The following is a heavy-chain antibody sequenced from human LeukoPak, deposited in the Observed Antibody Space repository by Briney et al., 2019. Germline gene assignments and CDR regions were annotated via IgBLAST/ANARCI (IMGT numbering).Heavy chain of an antibody. CDR2: ISGSGGRT. J-gene: IGHJ6*02. CDR1: GFTFSSYA. D-gene: IGHD3-10*01. CDR3: AKRGDYGSDPSQHYYGMDV. V-gene: IGHV3-23*01. Sequence: QPGGSLRLSCAASGFTFSSYAMSWVRQAPGKGLEWVSSISGSGGRTTYAGSVKGRFTISRDNSKNTLYLQMNRLRAEDTAVYYCAKRGDYGSDPSQHYYGMDVWGQGTTVTVSS.